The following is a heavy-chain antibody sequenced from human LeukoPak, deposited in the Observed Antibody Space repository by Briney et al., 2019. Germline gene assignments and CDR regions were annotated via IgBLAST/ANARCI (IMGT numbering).Heavy chain of an antibody. V-gene: IGHV1-69*05. Sequence: SVKVSCKASGGTFSSYAISWVRQAPGQGLEWMGGIIPIFGTANYAQKFQGRVTITTDESTSTAYMELSSLRSEDTAVYYCVRSVIAVVFFDYWGQGTLVTVCS. CDR1: GGTFSSYA. J-gene: IGHJ4*02. CDR2: IIPIFGTA. D-gene: IGHD6-19*01. CDR3: VRSVIAVVFFDY.